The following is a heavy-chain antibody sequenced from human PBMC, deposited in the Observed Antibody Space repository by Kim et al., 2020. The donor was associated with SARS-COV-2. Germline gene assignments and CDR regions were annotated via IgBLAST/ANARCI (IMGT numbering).Heavy chain of an antibody. Sequence: GRFTISRDNSKNTLYLQMNSLRAEDTAVYYCARESHCTNGVCYTPPHFDYWGQGTLVTVSS. D-gene: IGHD2-8*01. J-gene: IGHJ4*02. V-gene: IGHV3-30*07. CDR3: ARESHCTNGVCYTPPHFDY.